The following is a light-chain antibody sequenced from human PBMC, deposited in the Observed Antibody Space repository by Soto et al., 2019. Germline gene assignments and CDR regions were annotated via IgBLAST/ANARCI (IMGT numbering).Light chain of an antibody. CDR3: QQLWT. CDR1: QGISSA. Sequence: AIQLTQSPSSLSASVGDRVTITCRASQGISSALAWYKQKPGKAPKLLIYDASSLESGVPSRFSGSGSGTDFTLTISSRQPEDFATYYCQQLWTFGQGTKVEIK. CDR2: DAS. J-gene: IGKJ1*01. V-gene: IGKV1-13*02.